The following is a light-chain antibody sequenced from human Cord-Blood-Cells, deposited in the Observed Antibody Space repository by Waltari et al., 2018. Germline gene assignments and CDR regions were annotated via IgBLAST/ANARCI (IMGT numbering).Light chain of an antibody. CDR3: QVWDSSSDLGV. CDR1: NIGSKS. J-gene: IGLJ2*01. V-gene: IGLV3-21*04. Sequence: ARITCGGNNIGSKSVHWYQQKPGQAPVLVIYYDSDRPSGIPERFSGSNSGNTATLTISRVEAGDEADYYCQVWDSSSDLGVFGGGTKLTVL. CDR2: YDS.